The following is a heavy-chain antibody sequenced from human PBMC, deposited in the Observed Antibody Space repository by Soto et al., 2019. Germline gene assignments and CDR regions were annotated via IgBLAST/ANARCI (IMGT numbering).Heavy chain of an antibody. CDR3: ARCGGGSCINYFDY. J-gene: IGHJ4*02. D-gene: IGHD2-15*01. CDR1: GYTFTSYA. V-gene: IGHV1-3*01. CDR2: INAGNGNT. Sequence: GASVKVSCKASGYTFTSYAMHWVRQAPGQRLEWIGWINAGNGNTKYSQKFQGRVTITRDTSASTAYMELSSLRSEDTAVYYCARCGGGSCINYFDYWGQGTLVTVSS.